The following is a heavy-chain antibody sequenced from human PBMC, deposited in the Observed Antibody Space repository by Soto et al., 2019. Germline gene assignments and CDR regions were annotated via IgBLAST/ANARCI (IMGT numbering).Heavy chain of an antibody. J-gene: IGHJ4*02. Sequence: QVQLQESGPGLVKPSETLSLTCTVSGGSISSHYWCWIRQPPGKGLEWVGHIYYSGSTNYNPSLKSRVTMSVDTSKNQLSMTLSAVTAAETAVYYWARDRGSWSWWGEFDYWGQGTRVTVSS. CDR1: GGSISSHY. CDR3: ARDRGSWSWWGEFDY. D-gene: IGHD3-10*01. CDR2: IYYSGST. V-gene: IGHV4-59*11.